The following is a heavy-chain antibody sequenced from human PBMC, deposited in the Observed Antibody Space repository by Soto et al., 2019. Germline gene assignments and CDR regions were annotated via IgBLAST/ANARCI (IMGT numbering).Heavy chain of an antibody. Sequence: QVQLVESGGGVVQPGRSLRLSCAASGFTFSSYGMHWVRQAPGKGLEWVAVIWYDGSNKYYADSVKGRFTISRDNSKNTLYLQMNSLRAEDTAVYYCARAKEAYSSGWYPFDYWGQGTLVTVSS. CDR1: GFTFSSYG. D-gene: IGHD6-19*01. CDR3: ARAKEAYSSGWYPFDY. V-gene: IGHV3-33*01. CDR2: IWYDGSNK. J-gene: IGHJ4*02.